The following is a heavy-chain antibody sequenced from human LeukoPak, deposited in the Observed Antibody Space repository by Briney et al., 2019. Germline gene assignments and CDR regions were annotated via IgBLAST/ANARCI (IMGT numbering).Heavy chain of an antibody. V-gene: IGHV4-61*02. D-gene: IGHD3-3*01. CDR1: GGSISSGSYY. J-gene: IGHJ3*02. CDR2: IYTSGST. Sequence: SETLSLTCTVSGGSISSGSYYWSWIRQPAGKGLEWIGRIYTSGSTNYNPSLKSRVTISVDTSKNQFSLKLSSVTAADTAVYYCARQGRFLGSNIWGQGTMVTVSS. CDR3: ARQGRFLGSNI.